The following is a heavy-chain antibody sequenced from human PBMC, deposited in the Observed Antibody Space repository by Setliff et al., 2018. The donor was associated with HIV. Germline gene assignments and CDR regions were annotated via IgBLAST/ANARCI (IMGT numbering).Heavy chain of an antibody. V-gene: IGHV4-38-2*01. D-gene: IGHD5-18*01. CDR3: ARHLLRGYIYIVFDY. J-gene: IGHJ4*02. Sequence: PSETLSLTCAVSASSISSDYCWGWIRRPPGKGLEWIGSTHHSGSTYYNPSLNSRVTISVDTSKNHFSLKLRSVTAADTAVYYCARHLLRGYIYIVFDYWGQGTLVTVSS. CDR1: ASSISSDYC. CDR2: THHSGST.